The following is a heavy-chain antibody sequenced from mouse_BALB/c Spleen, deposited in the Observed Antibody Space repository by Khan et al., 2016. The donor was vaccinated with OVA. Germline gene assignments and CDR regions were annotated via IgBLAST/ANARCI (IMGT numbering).Heavy chain of an antibody. CDR3: ARQPYYHYYIMDY. J-gene: IGHJ4*01. D-gene: IGHD2-10*01. CDR1: GFSLTDYG. V-gene: IGHV2-6-1*01. Sequence: QMQLEESGPGLVAPSQSLSITCTISGFSLTDYGVHWVRQPPGRGLEWLVVIWSDGSTTYNSAPKSRLSIIKDNSKSQIFLKMNSLQTDDTAMYYCARQPYYHYYIMDYWGQGTSVTVSS. CDR2: IWSDGST.